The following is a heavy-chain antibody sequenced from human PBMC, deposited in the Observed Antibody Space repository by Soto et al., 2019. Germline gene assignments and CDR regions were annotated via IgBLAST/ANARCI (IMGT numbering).Heavy chain of an antibody. CDR3: AREVGYSSTWPAY. J-gene: IGHJ4*02. CDR2: IFTTGTTI. D-gene: IGHD6-13*01. Sequence: PGGSLRLSCVASGFTFSSYSIVWVRQAPGKGLEWVSYIFTTGTTIYYADSVKGRFTVSRDNAKNTLFLLLNSLRVEDTAVYFCAREVGYSSTWPAYWGQGTLVTVSS. CDR1: GFTFSSYS. V-gene: IGHV3-48*01.